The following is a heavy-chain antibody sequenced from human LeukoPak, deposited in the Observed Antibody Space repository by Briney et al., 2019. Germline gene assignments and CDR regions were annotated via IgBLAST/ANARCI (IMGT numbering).Heavy chain of an antibody. CDR2: IYHSGSS. J-gene: IGHJ4*02. D-gene: IGHD1-26*01. Sequence: PSETLSLTCAVSGGSISSSNWWSWVRQPPGKGLEWIGEIYHSGSSNYNPSLKSGVTISVDKSKNQFSLKLTSVTAADTAVYYCASGSGSYYPFDYWGQGTLVTVSS. CDR1: GGSISSSNW. CDR3: ASGSGSYYPFDY. V-gene: IGHV4-4*02.